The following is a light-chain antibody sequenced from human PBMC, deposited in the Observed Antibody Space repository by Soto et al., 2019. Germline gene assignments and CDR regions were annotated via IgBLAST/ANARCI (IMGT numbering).Light chain of an antibody. Sequence: DIQMTQSPSSLSASVGDRVTITCLASQSISYYLNWYQQKPGRAPRLLIYTTSSLQSGVPSKFSGSASGTDFTLTISSLQPEDFATYYCQQSYSTPWTFGQGTKVDI. J-gene: IGKJ1*01. CDR3: QQSYSTPWT. CDR1: QSISYY. CDR2: TTS. V-gene: IGKV1-39*01.